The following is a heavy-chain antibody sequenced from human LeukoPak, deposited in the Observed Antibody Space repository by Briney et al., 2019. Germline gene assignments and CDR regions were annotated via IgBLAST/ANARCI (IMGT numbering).Heavy chain of an antibody. CDR2: MKYDGSEK. CDR3: ARDIEAAGLFLDY. D-gene: IGHD6-13*01. J-gene: IGHJ4*02. Sequence: PGGSLRLSXAASGFIFNSYWMTWVRQGPGKGLEWAANMKYDGSEKYYVDSVKGRFTISRDNAKNSLYLQMNSLRAEDTAVYYCARDIEAAGLFLDYWGQGTLVTVSS. CDR1: GFIFNSYW. V-gene: IGHV3-7*01.